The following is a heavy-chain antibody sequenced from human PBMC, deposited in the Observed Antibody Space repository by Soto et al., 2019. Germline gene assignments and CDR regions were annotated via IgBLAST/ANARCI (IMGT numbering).Heavy chain of an antibody. D-gene: IGHD2-2*01. J-gene: IGHJ5*02. CDR1: GYIFTSYG. V-gene: IGHV1-18*04. CDR2: ISGYNGNT. CDR3: ARGPRYCSSTTCFAGVNWFDP. Sequence: SVKVSCGAAGYIFTSYGIGWVRQAPGQGLEWMGWISGYNGNTNYSQKVQGRVTMTTDTSTNTAYMDLRSLTSDDTAVYYCARGPRYCSSTTCFAGVNWFDPWGQGTPVTVSS.